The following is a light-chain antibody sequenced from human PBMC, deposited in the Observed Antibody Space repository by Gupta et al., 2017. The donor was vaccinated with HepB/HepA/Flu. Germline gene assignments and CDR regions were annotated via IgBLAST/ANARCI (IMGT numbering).Light chain of an antibody. CDR3: QQRSNWSLT. CDR1: QRVSSY. CDR2: DAS. Sequence: EIVLTQSPATLPLSPGERATLACRASQRVSSYLAWYQQKPGQAPRLLIYDASNWATGVPARFSGSGSGTDFTLTISSLKPADFAAYYCQQRSNWSLTFGQGTQVEIK. J-gene: IGKJ5*01. V-gene: IGKV3-11*01.